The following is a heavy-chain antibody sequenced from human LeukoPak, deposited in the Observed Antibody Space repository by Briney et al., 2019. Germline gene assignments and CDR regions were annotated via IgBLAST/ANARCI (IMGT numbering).Heavy chain of an antibody. Sequence: GGSLRLSCAASGFTFSSYAMSWVRQAPGKGLEWVSAISGSGGSTYYADSVKGRFTISRDNSKNPLYLQINSLRAEDTAVYYCAKLLGDYYDILTGYYYYFDYWGQGTLVTVSS. V-gene: IGHV3-23*01. CDR3: AKLLGDYYDILTGYYYYFDY. D-gene: IGHD3-9*01. CDR1: GFTFSSYA. CDR2: ISGSGGST. J-gene: IGHJ4*02.